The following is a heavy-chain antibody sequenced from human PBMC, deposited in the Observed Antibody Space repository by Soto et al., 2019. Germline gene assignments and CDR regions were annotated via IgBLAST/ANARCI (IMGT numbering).Heavy chain of an antibody. CDR3: AKIPDLRYFDWLPPDY. J-gene: IGHJ4*02. V-gene: IGHV3-30*18. D-gene: IGHD3-9*01. CDR1: GFTFSSYG. Sequence: GSLRLSCAASGFTFSSYGMHWVRQAPGKGLEWVAVISYDGSNKYYADSVKGRFTISRDNSKNTLYLQMNSLRAEDTAVYYCAKIPDLRYFDWLPPDYWGQGT. CDR2: ISYDGSNK.